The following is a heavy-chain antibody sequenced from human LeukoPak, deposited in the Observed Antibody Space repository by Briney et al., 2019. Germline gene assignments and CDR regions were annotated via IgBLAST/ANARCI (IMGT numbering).Heavy chain of an antibody. J-gene: IGHJ5*02. V-gene: IGHV1-8*03. Sequence: GASVKVSCKASGYTFPSYDINWVRQATGQGLEWMGWVNPNSGNTGYAQKFQGRVTITRNTSISTAYMELSSLRSEDTAVYYCARQVSSIAARRVGFDPGGQGTLVTVSS. CDR1: GYTFPSYD. CDR3: ARQVSSIAARRVGFDP. D-gene: IGHD6-6*01. CDR2: VNPNSGNT.